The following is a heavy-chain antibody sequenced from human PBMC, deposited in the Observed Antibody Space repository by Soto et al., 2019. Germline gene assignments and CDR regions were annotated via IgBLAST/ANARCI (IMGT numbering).Heavy chain of an antibody. V-gene: IGHV4-4*07. CDR2: IYTSGNT. J-gene: IGHJ5*02. CDR3: EGDDNGDNCRALDP. D-gene: IGHD1-1*01. CDR1: GGSISSYY. Sequence: PSETLSLTCPVSGGSISSYYWSWIRQPAGKGLEWIGRIYTSGNTNYNPSLKGRVTMSVDMYKNQFSLKLSSVAAADTAVYYCEGDDNGDNCRALDPWGKGTRATV.